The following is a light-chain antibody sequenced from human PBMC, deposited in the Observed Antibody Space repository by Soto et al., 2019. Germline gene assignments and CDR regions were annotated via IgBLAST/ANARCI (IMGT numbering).Light chain of an antibody. CDR3: AAWDDSLNGPV. CDR1: MRDVGAYNL. V-gene: IGLV2-14*01. CDR2: EVR. J-gene: IGLJ2*01. Sequence: QSVLTQPASVSGSPGQSITISCAGTMRDVGAYNLVSWYQQHPGRAPQLIIYEVRNRPSGISFRFSGSKSGNTASLTISGLQAEDEADYYCAAWDDSLNGPVFGGGTKVTVL.